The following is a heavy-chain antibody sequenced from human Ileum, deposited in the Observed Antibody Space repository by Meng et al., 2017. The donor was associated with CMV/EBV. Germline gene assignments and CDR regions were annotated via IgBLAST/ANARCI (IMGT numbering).Heavy chain of an antibody. CDR2: MNPNSGNT. J-gene: IGHJ4*02. CDR3: ARRRGSSSWGDFDY. Sequence: ASVKVSCKASGYTFTSYDINWVRQATGQGLEWMGWMNPNSGNTGYAQNFQGRVTMTRNTSISTVYMELSGLSSEDTAVYYCARRRGSSSWGDFDYWGQGTLVTVSS. V-gene: IGHV1-8*01. D-gene: IGHD6-6*01. CDR1: GYTFTSYD.